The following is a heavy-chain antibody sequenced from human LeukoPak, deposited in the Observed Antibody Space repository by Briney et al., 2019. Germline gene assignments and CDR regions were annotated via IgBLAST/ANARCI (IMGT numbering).Heavy chain of an antibody. J-gene: IGHJ4*02. CDR2: PFYRSKWKY. Sequence: SQTLALTCAIPGDRVSSTSAAWDWIRQSPGTGLEGLGRPFYRSKWKYDYAPCVISRITVKPETSKNQFSLQLSSVTPEDKAVYYCARSSGWFDYWGRGILLSVSS. CDR1: GDRVSSTSAA. D-gene: IGHD6-19*01. V-gene: IGHV6-1*01. CDR3: ARSSGWFDY.